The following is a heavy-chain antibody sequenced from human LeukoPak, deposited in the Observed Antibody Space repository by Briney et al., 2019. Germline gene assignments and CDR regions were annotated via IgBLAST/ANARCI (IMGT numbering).Heavy chain of an antibody. J-gene: IGHJ4*02. V-gene: IGHV3-23*01. Sequence: GGSLRLSCTGSGFTFCPHALSWVRPAPRKGVDWVSLISGSGDSTYYADSVKGRLIISRDSSKNTLYLQLNSLRAEDTALYYCAKRSLFIPNRSDFDFWGQGTLVTVSS. CDR2: ISGSGDST. CDR1: GFTFCPHA. CDR3: AKRSLFIPNRSDFDF. D-gene: IGHD2-15*01.